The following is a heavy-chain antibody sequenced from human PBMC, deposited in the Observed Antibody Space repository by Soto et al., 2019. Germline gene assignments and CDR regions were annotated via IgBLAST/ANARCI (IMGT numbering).Heavy chain of an antibody. D-gene: IGHD2-15*01. CDR2: INRSGST. CDR1: GGSVSDYY. CDR3: AGWSTIGNYYYMDV. V-gene: IGHV4-34*01. J-gene: IGHJ6*03. Sequence: PSETLSLTCAVYGGSVSDYYWSWIRQPPGKGLEWIAEINRSGSTNYNPSLKSRVTISVDTSKNQFSLKLSSVTAADTAVYYCAGWSTIGNYYYMDVWGKGTTVTVSS.